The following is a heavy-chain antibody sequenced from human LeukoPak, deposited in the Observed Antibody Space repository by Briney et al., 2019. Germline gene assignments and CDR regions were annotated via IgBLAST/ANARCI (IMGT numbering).Heavy chain of an antibody. CDR1: GFTFSSYS. D-gene: IGHD6-13*01. V-gene: IGHV3-48*04. CDR3: ARDRAAALGAFDI. CDR2: ISSSSSTI. Sequence: PGGSLRLSCAASGFTFSSYSMNWVRQAPGKGLEWVSYISSSSSTIYYADSVKGRFTISRDNAKNSLYLQMNSLRAEDTAVYYCARDRAAALGAFDIWGQGTMVTVSS. J-gene: IGHJ3*02.